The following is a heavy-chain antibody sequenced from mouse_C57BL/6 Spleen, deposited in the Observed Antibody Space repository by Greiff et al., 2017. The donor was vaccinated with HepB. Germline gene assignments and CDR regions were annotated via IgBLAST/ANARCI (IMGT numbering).Heavy chain of an antibody. CDR2: IYPGDGDT. D-gene: IGHD1-1*01. J-gene: IGHJ2*01. CDR1: GYAFSSSW. V-gene: IGHV1-82*01. CDR3: ARWVVYYGSSY. Sequence: QVQLKESGPELVKPGASVKISCKASGYAFSSSWMNWVKQRPGKGLEWIGRIYPGDGDTKYNGKFKGKATLTADKSSSTAYMQLSSLTSEDSAVYFCARWVVYYGSSYWGQGTTLTVSS.